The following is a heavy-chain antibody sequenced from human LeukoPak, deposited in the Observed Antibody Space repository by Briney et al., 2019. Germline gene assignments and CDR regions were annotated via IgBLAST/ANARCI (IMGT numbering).Heavy chain of an antibody. CDR2: INPNSGGT. V-gene: IGHV1-2*06. J-gene: IGHJ4*02. CDR1: GYTFTGYY. CDR3: VRTLPSVRGVVDY. D-gene: IGHD3-10*01. Sequence: ASVKVSCKASGYTFTGYYMHWLRQAPGQGLEWMGRINPNSGGTNYAQKFQGRVTMTRDTSISTAYMELSRLRTDDTAVYFCVRTLPSVRGVVDYWRQGTLVTVFS.